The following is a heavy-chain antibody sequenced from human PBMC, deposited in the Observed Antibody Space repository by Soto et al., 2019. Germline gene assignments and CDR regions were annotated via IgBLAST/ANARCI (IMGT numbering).Heavy chain of an antibody. CDR2: IYYSGST. D-gene: IGHD2-15*01. V-gene: IGHV4-31*03. J-gene: IGHJ4*02. CDR3: ATLPPRIVVVVLPIPS. Sequence: TLSLTCTVSGGSISSGGYYWNWIRQHPGKGLEWIGYIYYSGSTYYNPSLKSRVTISVDTSKNQFSLKLSSVTAADTAVYYCATLPPRIVVVVLPIPSWGQGTLVTVSS. CDR1: GGSISSGGYY.